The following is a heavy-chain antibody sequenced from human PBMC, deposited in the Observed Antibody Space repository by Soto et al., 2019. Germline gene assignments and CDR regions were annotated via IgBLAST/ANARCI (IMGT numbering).Heavy chain of an antibody. Sequence: QMQLQASGPGLVKPSETLSLTCNVSGASVSNGYWSWIRQPPGKGLEWIGFMYFGGRFNYNPSLTSRATISVETSKNQFSMKLTSVTASDTAVYYCAMSYYDSTGFAVDPWGQGTLVTVSS. J-gene: IGHJ5*02. CDR1: GASVSNGY. D-gene: IGHD3-22*01. V-gene: IGHV4-59*08. CDR2: MYFGGRF. CDR3: AMSYYDSTGFAVDP.